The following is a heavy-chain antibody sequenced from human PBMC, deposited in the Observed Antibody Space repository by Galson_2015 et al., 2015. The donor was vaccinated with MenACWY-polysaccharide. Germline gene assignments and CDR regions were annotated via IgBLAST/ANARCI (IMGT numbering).Heavy chain of an antibody. CDR1: GFTFSSYG. V-gene: IGHV3-30*18. D-gene: IGHD3-16*01. CDR3: AKDRDVWGSVYYFDY. CDR2: ISYNGNDK. J-gene: IGHJ4*02. Sequence: SLRLSCAVSGFTFSSYGMHWVRQAPGKGLEWVAVISYNGNDKYYADSVKGRFTISRDNSKNTLYLQMNSLRAEDTAVYYCAKDRDVWGSVYYFDYWGQGTLVTVSS.